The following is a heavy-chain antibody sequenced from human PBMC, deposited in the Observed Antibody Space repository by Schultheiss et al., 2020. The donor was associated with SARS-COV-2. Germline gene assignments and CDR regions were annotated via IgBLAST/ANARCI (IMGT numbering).Heavy chain of an antibody. V-gene: IGHV3-23*01. Sequence: GESLKISCAASGFTFSSYAMSRVRQAPGKGLEWVSAISGSGGSTYYADSVKGRFTISRDNSKNTLYLQMNSLRAEDTAVYYCAKDHVLGYCSSTSCYSTGAFDIWGQGTMVTVSS. J-gene: IGHJ3*02. CDR1: GFTFSSYA. D-gene: IGHD2-2*02. CDR3: AKDHVLGYCSSTSCYSTGAFDI. CDR2: ISGSGGST.